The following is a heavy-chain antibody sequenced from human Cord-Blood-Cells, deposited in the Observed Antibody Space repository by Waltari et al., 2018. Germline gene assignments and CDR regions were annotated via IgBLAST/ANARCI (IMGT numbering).Heavy chain of an antibody. D-gene: IGHD3-10*01. CDR1: GYSISSGYY. J-gene: IGHJ4*02. Sequence: QVQLQESGPGLVKPSETLSLTCAVSGYSISSGYYWGWIRQPPGKGLEWIGSIYHSGGTYYNPSLKSRVTIAVDTSKNQFSLKLSSVTAADTAVYYCARGQSYYGSGSYYYFDYWGQGTLVTVSS. CDR2: IYHSGGT. CDR3: ARGQSYYGSGSYYYFDY. V-gene: IGHV4-38-2*01.